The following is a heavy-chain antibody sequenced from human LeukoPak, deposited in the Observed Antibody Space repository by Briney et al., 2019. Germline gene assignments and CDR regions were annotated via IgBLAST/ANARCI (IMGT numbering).Heavy chain of an antibody. CDR3: AKLSYYDILTGYLS. CDR1: GFTFSSYG. J-gene: IGHJ4*02. D-gene: IGHD3-9*01. V-gene: IGHV3-23*01. CDR2: ISGSGGST. Sequence: GGTLRLSCAASGFTFSSYGMSWVRQAPGKGLEWVSAISGSGGSTYYADSVKGRFTISRDNSKSTLYLQMNSLRAEDTAVYYCAKLSYYDILTGYLSWGQGTLVTVSS.